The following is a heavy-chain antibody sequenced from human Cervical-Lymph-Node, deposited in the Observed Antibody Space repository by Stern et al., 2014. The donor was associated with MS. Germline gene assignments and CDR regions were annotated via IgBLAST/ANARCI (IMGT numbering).Heavy chain of an antibody. CDR2: IYYSGST. Sequence: QLQLQESGPGLVKPSETLSLTCTVSGGSISSSSYYWGWIRQPPGKGLEWIGSIYYSGSTYYNPSLKSRVTISVDTSKNQFSLKLSSVTAADTAVYYCARRAINWNDEYYFDYWGQGTLVTVSS. V-gene: IGHV4-39*01. CDR1: GGSISSSSYY. D-gene: IGHD1-20*01. CDR3: ARRAINWNDEYYFDY. J-gene: IGHJ4*02.